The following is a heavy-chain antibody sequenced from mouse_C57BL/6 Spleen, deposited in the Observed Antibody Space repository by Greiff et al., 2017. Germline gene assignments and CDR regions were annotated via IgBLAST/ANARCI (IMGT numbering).Heavy chain of an antibody. CDR2: IRSKSSNYAT. V-gene: IGHV10-3*01. CDR3: VRERGYGNLYYYAMDY. D-gene: IGHD2-1*01. CDR1: GFTFNTYA. Sequence: EVQLVESGGGLVQPKGSLKLSCAASGFTFNTYAMHWVRQAPGKGLEWVARIRSKSSNYATYYADSVKDRFTISRDDSQSMLYLQMNNLKTEDTAMYYCVRERGYGNLYYYAMDYWGQGTSVTVSS. J-gene: IGHJ4*01.